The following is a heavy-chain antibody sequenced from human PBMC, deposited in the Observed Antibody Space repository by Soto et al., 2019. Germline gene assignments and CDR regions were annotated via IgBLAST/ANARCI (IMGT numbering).Heavy chain of an antibody. V-gene: IGHV3-11*05. CDR3: ARLRLTGYFDY. CDR1: GFTFSDHY. CDR2: VSTSSSYT. J-gene: IGHJ4*02. Sequence: QVQLVESGGGLVKPGGSLRLSCGASGFTFSDHYMTWIRQAPGKGLEWLSYVSTSSSYTNYAVSVKDRFTISRDNAMYSLYLQMNSLRAEDTAVYYCARLRLTGYFDYWGQGTLVTVSS.